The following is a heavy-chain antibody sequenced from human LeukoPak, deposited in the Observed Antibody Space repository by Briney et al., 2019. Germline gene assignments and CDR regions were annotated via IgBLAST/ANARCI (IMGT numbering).Heavy chain of an antibody. CDR1: GYSISSGYY. D-gene: IGHD6-19*01. V-gene: IGHV4-38-2*01. CDR3: ATAVAGMTFDY. J-gene: IGHJ4*02. CDR2: INHTGNT. Sequence: PSETLSLTCAVSGYSISSGYYWGWIRQPPGKGLECIGNINHTGNTYYNPSLRSRVTISVDTSKNQFSLTLNSVTAADTAVYYCATAVAGMTFDYWGQGTLVTVSS.